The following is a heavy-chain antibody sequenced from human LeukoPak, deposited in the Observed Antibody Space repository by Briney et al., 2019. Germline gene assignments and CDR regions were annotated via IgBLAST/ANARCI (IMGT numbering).Heavy chain of an antibody. CDR3: ARDSEKMGIAAAGTYYYYMDV. CDR1: GGSISSYY. Sequence: SETLSLTCTVSGGSISSYYWSWIRQPAGKGLECIGRIYTSGSTNYNPSLKSRVTMSVDTSKNQFSLKLSSVTAADTAVYYCARDSEKMGIAAAGTYYYYMDVWGKGTTVTVSS. CDR2: IYTSGST. J-gene: IGHJ6*03. V-gene: IGHV4-4*07. D-gene: IGHD6-13*01.